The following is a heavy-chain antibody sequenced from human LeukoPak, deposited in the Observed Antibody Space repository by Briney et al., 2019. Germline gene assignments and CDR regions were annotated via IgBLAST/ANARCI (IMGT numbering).Heavy chain of an antibody. CDR1: GGSISSSSYY. Sequence: PSETLSLTCTVSGGSISSSSYYWGWIRQPPGKGLEWIGSIYYSGSTYYNPSLKSRVTISVGTSKNQFSLKLSSVTAADTAVYYCASQAERITMVRGVIRFDYWGQGTLVTVSS. CDR3: ASQAERITMVRGVIRFDY. V-gene: IGHV4-39*01. D-gene: IGHD3-10*01. J-gene: IGHJ4*02. CDR2: IYYSGST.